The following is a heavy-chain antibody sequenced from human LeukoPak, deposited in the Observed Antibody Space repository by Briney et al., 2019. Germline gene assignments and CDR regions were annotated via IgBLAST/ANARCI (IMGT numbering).Heavy chain of an antibody. J-gene: IGHJ4*02. CDR2: FDPEDGET. Sequence: ASVKVSCKVSGYTLTELSMRWVRQAPGKGREWMGGFDPEDGETIYAQKFQGRVTMTEDTSTDTAYMELSSLRSEDTAVYYCATDLYYYDSSGYPEATAPVSWGQGTLVTVSS. D-gene: IGHD3-22*01. CDR3: ATDLYYYDSSGYPEATAPVS. CDR1: GYTLTELS. V-gene: IGHV1-24*01.